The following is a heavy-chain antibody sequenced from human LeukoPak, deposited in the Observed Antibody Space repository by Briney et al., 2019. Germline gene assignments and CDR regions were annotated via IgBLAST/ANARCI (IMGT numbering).Heavy chain of an antibody. J-gene: IGHJ6*03. CDR1: GFTFSSYG. D-gene: IGHD2-21*01. V-gene: IGHV3-23*01. Sequence: GGSLRLSCAASGFTFSSYGMSWVRQAPGKGLEWVSAISGSGGSTYYADSVKGRFTISRDNSKNTLYLRMNSLRAEDTAVYYCANDLLGSRKYYMDVWGKGTTVTVSS. CDR3: ANDLLGSRKYYMDV. CDR2: ISGSGGST.